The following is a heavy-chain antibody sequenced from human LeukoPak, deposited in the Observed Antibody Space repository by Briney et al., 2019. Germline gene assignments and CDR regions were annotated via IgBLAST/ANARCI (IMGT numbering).Heavy chain of an antibody. D-gene: IGHD5-24*01. V-gene: IGHV3-74*01. CDR2: INTGGSTT. J-gene: IGHJ4*02. Sequence: GGSLRLSCAASGFTFSSYWMHWVRQAPGKGLVWVSRINTGGSTTDYADSVKGRITISRDNAKNTLYLQMNSLRAEDTAVYYCSRDLRGRDDYWGQGILVIVSS. CDR3: SRDLRGRDDY. CDR1: GFTFSSYW.